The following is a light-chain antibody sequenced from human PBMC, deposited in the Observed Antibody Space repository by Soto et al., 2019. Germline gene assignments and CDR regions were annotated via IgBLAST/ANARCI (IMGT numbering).Light chain of an antibody. CDR1: SSNIGAGYD. J-gene: IGLJ3*02. V-gene: IGLV1-40*01. Sequence: QSALTQPPSVSGAPGQWVTISCTGSSSNIGAGYDVHWYQQLPGRAPKLLIYGNTYRPSGVPDRFSGSKSGTSASLAINGVQAEDEADYFCQSYDSSLSGSGVFGGGTKLTV. CDR2: GNT. CDR3: QSYDSSLSGSGV.